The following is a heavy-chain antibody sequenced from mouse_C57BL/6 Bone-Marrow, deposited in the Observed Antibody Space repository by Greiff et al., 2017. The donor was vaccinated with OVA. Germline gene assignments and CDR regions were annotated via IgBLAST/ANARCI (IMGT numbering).Heavy chain of an antibody. V-gene: IGHV1-64*01. D-gene: IGHD2-3*01. CDR1: GYTFTSYW. CDR2: IHPNSGST. Sequence: QVQLQQPGAELVKPGASVKLSCKASGYTFTSYWMHWVKQRPGQGLEWIGMIHPNSGSTNYNEKFKSKATLTVDKSSSTAYMQLSSLTSEDSAVYYCARSGWLLPAFDYWGQGTTLTVSS. CDR3: ARSGWLLPAFDY. J-gene: IGHJ2*01.